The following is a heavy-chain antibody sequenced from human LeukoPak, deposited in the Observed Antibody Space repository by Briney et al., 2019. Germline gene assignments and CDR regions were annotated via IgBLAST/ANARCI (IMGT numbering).Heavy chain of an antibody. V-gene: IGHV4-34*01. CDR3: ARARYDFWSGYYTGIGY. CDR1: GGSFSGYY. Sequence: KSSETLSLTCAVYGGSFSGYYLSWIRQPPGKGLEWIGEINHSGSTNYNPSLKSRVTISVDASKNQFSLKLSSVTAADTAVYYCARARYDFWSGYYTGIGYWGQGTLVTVSS. J-gene: IGHJ4*02. D-gene: IGHD3-3*01. CDR2: INHSGST.